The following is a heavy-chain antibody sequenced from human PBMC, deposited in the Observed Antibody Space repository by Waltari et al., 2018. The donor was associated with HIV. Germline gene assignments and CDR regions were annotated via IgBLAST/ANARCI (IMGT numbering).Heavy chain of an antibody. J-gene: IGHJ5*02. CDR2: IGGSGGST. CDR1: GFTFSSYA. V-gene: IGHV3-23*01. D-gene: IGHD2-15*01. Sequence: EVQLLESGGGLVQPGGSLRLSCAASGFTFSSYAMSWVRQAPGKGLEWVSAIGGSGGSTYYADAVKGRFTISRDNSKNTLYLQMNSLRAEDTAVYYCAKEGYCSGGSCYLSYNWFDPWGQGTLVTVSS. CDR3: AKEGYCSGGSCYLSYNWFDP.